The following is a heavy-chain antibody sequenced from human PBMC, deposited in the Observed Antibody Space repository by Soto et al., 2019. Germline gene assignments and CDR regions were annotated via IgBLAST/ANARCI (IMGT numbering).Heavy chain of an antibody. Sequence: SETLSLTCTVYGGSISSGGNYWSWIRQHPGKGLEWIGYIYYSGSTYYNPSLKSRVTISLDTSKKQFSLTLSSVTAADTAVYYCARAPSMITFGENWFDAWGQGTLVTVSS. V-gene: IGHV4-31*03. CDR3: ARAPSMITFGENWFDA. CDR2: IYYSGST. D-gene: IGHD3-16*01. J-gene: IGHJ5*02. CDR1: GGSISSGGNY.